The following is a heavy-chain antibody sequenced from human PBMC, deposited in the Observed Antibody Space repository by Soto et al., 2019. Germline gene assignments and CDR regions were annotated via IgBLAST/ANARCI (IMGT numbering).Heavy chain of an antibody. Sequence: VKASCKASGYTFTSYGIIWVRQAPGQGLEWMGWISAYNGNTNYAQKLQGRVTMTTDTSTSTAYMELRSLRSDDTAVYYCARDESLIVGASMPWGQGTLVTVSS. CDR3: ARDESLIVGASMP. V-gene: IGHV1-18*01. CDR2: ISAYNGNT. D-gene: IGHD1-26*01. J-gene: IGHJ4*02. CDR1: GYTFTSYG.